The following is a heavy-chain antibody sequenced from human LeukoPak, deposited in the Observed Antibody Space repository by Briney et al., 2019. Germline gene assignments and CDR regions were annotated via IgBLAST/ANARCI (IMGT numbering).Heavy chain of an antibody. V-gene: IGHV4-4*07. CDR3: ARDKSYHYDSSGYVNWFDP. CDR1: GGSISSYY. J-gene: IGHJ5*02. CDR2: IHSSGST. D-gene: IGHD3-22*01. Sequence: SETLSLTCTVSGGSISSYYWSWIRQPAGKGLEWIGHIHSSGSTKYNPSLKSRVTISVDTSKNQFSLKLTSVTAADTAVYYCARDKSYHYDSSGYVNWFDPWGQGTLVTVSS.